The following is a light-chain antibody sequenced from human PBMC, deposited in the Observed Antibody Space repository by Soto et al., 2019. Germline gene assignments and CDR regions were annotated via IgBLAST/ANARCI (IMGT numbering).Light chain of an antibody. J-gene: IGLJ2*01. CDR2: SNN. Sequence: QSVLTQPPSASGTPGQRVTISCSGSSSNIASNTVNWYQQLPGTAPKLLIYSNNQRPSGVPDRFSGSKSGTSASLAISGLQSEDEADYYCAAWDDSLRGGVFGGGTKVTVL. CDR1: SSNIASNT. V-gene: IGLV1-44*01. CDR3: AAWDDSLRGGV.